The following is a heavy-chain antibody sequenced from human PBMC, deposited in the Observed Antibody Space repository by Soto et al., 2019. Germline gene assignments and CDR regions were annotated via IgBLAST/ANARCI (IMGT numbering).Heavy chain of an antibody. CDR3: DREVLPLTTDWYFDL. CDR1: GGSISGGVGGLYY. Sequence: QLQLRESGPGLVKPSETLSLTCTVSGGSISGGVGGLYYWSWIRQPPGKGLEWIGYIYDSGSTYYKPALKSRFTISVDTSKNQFSLRLSSVTAADTAVYYCDREVLPLTTDWYFDLWGRGTLVTVSS. J-gene: IGHJ2*01. V-gene: IGHV4-30-4*01. CDR2: IYDSGST. D-gene: IGHD4-17*01.